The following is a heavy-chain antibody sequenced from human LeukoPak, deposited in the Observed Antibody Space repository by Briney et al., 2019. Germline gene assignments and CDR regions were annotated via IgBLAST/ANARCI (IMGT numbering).Heavy chain of an antibody. J-gene: IGHJ6*03. V-gene: IGHV1-69*01. Sequence: GASVKVSCKASGGTFSSYAISWVRQAPGQGFEWMGGFIPIFGTANYAQNFQGRVMITADESTSTAYMELSSLRSKDTAVYYCARSPPGLIYMDVWGKGTTVSVSS. CDR2: FIPIFGTA. CDR3: ARSPPGLIYMDV. D-gene: IGHD2-8*01. CDR1: GGTFSSYA.